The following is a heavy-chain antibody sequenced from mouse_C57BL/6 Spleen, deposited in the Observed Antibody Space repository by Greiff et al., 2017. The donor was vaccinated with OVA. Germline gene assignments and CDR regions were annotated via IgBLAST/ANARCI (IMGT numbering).Heavy chain of an antibody. CDR1: GYSFTSYY. D-gene: IGHD1-1*01. Sequence: QVQLKESGPELVKPGASVKISCKASGYSFTSYYIHWVKQRPGQGLEWIGWIYPGSGNTKYNEKFKGKATLTADTSSSTAYMQLSSLTSEDSAVYDCARSRAGSSYYFDYWGQGTTLTVSS. CDR3: ARSRAGSSYYFDY. CDR2: IYPGSGNT. V-gene: IGHV1-66*01. J-gene: IGHJ2*01.